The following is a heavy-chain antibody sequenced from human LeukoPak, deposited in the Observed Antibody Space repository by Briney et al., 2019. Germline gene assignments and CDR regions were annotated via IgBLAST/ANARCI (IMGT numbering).Heavy chain of an antibody. CDR2: INERGTDS. Sequence: PGGSLRLSCTASGFTFSGHCIHWVRQAPGMGLVWVSRINERGTDSMYAESVKGRFTISRDNAKNTVYLQMNSLRAEDTAVYYCAKGKRNYYDSSGYYYFDYWGQGTLVTVSS. V-gene: IGHV3-74*03. CDR3: AKGKRNYYDSSGYYYFDY. D-gene: IGHD3-22*01. CDR1: GFTFSGHC. J-gene: IGHJ4*02.